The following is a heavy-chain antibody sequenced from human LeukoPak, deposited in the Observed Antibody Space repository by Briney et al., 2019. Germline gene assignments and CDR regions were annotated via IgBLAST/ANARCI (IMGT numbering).Heavy chain of an antibody. Sequence: PGGSLRLSCAASGFSFSTYWMTWVRQAPGKGLEWVANMKQDGSEKYYVDSVKGRLTISRDNAKNSLYLEMNSLRAEDTAMFYCARDRRDGYNVLDYWGQGTLVTVSS. D-gene: IGHD5-24*01. CDR3: ARDRRDGYNVLDY. J-gene: IGHJ4*02. CDR1: GFSFSTYW. CDR2: MKQDGSEK. V-gene: IGHV3-7*01.